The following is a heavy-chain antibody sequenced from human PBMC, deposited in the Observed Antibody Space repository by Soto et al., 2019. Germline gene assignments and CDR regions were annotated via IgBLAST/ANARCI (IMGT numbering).Heavy chain of an antibody. J-gene: IGHJ2*01. CDR1: VGSLSVYY. D-gene: IGHD3-3*02. CDR2: IHHSGIT. CDR3: ARKGDSITWSRPWYFDL. V-gene: IGHV4-34*01. Sequence: PSATLCIPCAVYVGSLSVYYWSWIRQAPGKALELIGEIHHSGITNYDPSLKSRVTISVDTSKNPFSLKLSSVTAADTALYYCARKGDSITWSRPWYFDLWGRGTMVTVSS.